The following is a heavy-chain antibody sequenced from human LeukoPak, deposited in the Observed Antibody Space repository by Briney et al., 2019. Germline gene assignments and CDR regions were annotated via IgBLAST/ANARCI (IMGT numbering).Heavy chain of an antibody. D-gene: IGHD3-9*01. J-gene: IGHJ4*02. CDR3: ATGGPWDLLKY. CDR2: FDPEHGEM. V-gene: IGHV1-24*01. Sequence: ASVKVSCKVSGDTLTELSTHWVRQAPGKGPEWMGGFDPEHGEMIYAQNLQGRVTMTEDRSTDTAYMELSSLRSEDTAVYYCATGGPWDLLKYWGQGTLVTVSS. CDR1: GDTLTELS.